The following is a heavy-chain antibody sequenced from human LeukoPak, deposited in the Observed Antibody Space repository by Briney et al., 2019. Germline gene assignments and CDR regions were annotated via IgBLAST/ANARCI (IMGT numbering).Heavy chain of an antibody. D-gene: IGHD3/OR15-3a*01. CDR3: AKDFLGRRSLLGFDN. V-gene: IGHV3-30*02. J-gene: IGHJ4*02. CDR1: GFSFSSYG. Sequence: PGGSLRLSCAASGFSFSSYGMHWVRQAPAEGLEWVAFIRYDAGNKYYADSMKGRFTISRDNSKNTLYLQVNSLRAEDTAVYYCAKDFLGRRSLLGFDNWGQGTLVTVSS. CDR2: IRYDAGNK.